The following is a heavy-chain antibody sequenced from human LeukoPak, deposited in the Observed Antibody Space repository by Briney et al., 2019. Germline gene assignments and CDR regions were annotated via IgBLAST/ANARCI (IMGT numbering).Heavy chain of an antibody. V-gene: IGHV4-34*01. J-gene: IGHJ3*02. CDR2: INHSGST. Sequence: SSETLSLTCAVYGGSFSGYYWSWIRQPPGKGLEWIGEINHSGSTNYNPSLKSRVTISIDTSKNQFSLKLSSVTAADTAVYYCAKDPRSMIQAFDIWGQGTMVTVSS. CDR1: GGSFSGYY. D-gene: IGHD3-22*01. CDR3: AKDPRSMIQAFDI.